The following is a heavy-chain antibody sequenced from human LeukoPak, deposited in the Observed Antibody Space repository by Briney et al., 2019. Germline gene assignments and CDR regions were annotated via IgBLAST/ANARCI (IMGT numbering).Heavy chain of an antibody. CDR3: ARDGGDGDYVPFDY. V-gene: IGHV3-20*04. CDR2: INWNGGST. Sequence: GGSLRLSCAASGLTFDAYGMSWGRQPPGKGLEWVFGINWNGGSTSYADSVKGRCTISRDNAKNSLYLQMNSLRAEDTALYYCARDGGDGDYVPFDYWGQGTLVTVSS. J-gene: IGHJ4*02. D-gene: IGHD4-17*01. CDR1: GLTFDAYG.